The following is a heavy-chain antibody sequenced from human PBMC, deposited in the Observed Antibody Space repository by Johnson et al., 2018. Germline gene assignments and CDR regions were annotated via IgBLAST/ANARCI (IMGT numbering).Heavy chain of an antibody. CDR3: ARRRDGYCSGADCFIDAFDI. CDR2: ISSTSSVI. CDR1: GFIFSDNA. Sequence: VQLVQSGGGLVQPGGSLRLSCAASGFIFSDNAMSWVRQAPGKGLEWISYISSTSSVIYYADSVKGRFTISSDNVKNSLYLQMNSLRDEDTAAYYCARRRDGYCSGADCFIDAFDIWGQGTMVTVSS. J-gene: IGHJ3*02. D-gene: IGHD2-15*01. V-gene: IGHV3-48*02.